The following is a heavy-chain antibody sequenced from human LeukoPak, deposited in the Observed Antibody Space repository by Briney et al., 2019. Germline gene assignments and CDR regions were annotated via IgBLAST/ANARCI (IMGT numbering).Heavy chain of an antibody. D-gene: IGHD3-3*01. Sequence: GGSLRLSCAASGFTFSSYWMSWVRQAPGKGLEWVANIKQDGSEKYYVDSVKGRFTISRDNAKNSLYLQMNSLRAEDTAVYYFASRTYYDFWSGYSPFDYWGQGTLVTVSS. J-gene: IGHJ4*02. CDR3: ASRTYYDFWSGYSPFDY. V-gene: IGHV3-7*01. CDR2: IKQDGSEK. CDR1: GFTFSSYW.